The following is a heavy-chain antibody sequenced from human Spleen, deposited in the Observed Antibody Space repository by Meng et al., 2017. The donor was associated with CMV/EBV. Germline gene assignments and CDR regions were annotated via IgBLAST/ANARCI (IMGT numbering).Heavy chain of an antibody. J-gene: IGHJ4*02. V-gene: IGHV1-69*05. CDR1: TFSRYA. CDR3: ACGPHYYDSSGPYYFDY. D-gene: IGHD3-22*01. CDR2: IIPIFGTA. Sequence: TFSRYAISWVRQAPGQGLEWMGGIIPIFGTANYAQKFQGRVTITTDESTSTAYMELSSLRSEDTAVYYCACGPHYYDSSGPYYFDYWGQGTLVTVSS.